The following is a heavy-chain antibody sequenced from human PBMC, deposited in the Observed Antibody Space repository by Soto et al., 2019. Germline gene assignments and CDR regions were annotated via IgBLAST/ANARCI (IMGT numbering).Heavy chain of an antibody. V-gene: IGHV3-30*04. D-gene: IGHD3-16*01. CDR2: VSHDGSNK. CDR1: GFTFRHYP. Sequence: GGSLRLSCAASGFTFRHYPMYWVRQAPGKGLEWVAIVSHDGSNKWYADFVKGRFTISRDNAKNTLYLQMNNLRAEDTAVYYCVRCWGSGDGTNLGYNWLDPWGHGTLVTVS. CDR3: VRCWGSGDGTNLGYNWLDP. J-gene: IGHJ5*02.